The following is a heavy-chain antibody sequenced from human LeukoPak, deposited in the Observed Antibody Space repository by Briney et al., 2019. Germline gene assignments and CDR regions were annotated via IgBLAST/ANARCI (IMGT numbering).Heavy chain of an antibody. D-gene: IGHD6-13*01. CDR2: ISYDGSNK. Sequence: GRSLTLSCAASGFTFSSYGMHWVRQAPGKGLEWVAVISYDGSNKYYADSVKGRFTISRDNSKNTLYLQMNSLRAEDTAVYYCANSDYSSSWFHFDYWGQGTLVTVSS. CDR3: ANSDYSSSWFHFDY. J-gene: IGHJ4*02. CDR1: GFTFSSYG. V-gene: IGHV3-30*18.